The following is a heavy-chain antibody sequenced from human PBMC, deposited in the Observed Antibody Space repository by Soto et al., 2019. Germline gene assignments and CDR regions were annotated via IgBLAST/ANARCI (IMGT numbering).Heavy chain of an antibody. CDR3: GRGGDGLLSPNFGY. CDR2: ITEGGTT. CDR1: GDSFSGYF. Sequence: SETLSLTCAVHGDSFSGYFWTWIRQPPGKGLEWIAEITEGGTTNYSPSLKSRVSIAVDSSKRQFSLTLSSVTAADTAMYYCGRGGDGLLSPNFGYWSQVYLGTVSS. V-gene: IGHV4-34*01. J-gene: IGHJ4*02. D-gene: IGHD2-21*01.